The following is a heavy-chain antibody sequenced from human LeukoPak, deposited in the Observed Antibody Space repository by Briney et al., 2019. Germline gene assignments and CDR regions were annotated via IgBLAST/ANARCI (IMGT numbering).Heavy chain of an antibody. CDR1: GGTFSSYA. CDR2: IIPIFGTA. Sequence: ASVKVSCKASGGTFSSYAISWVRQAPGQGLEWMGGIIPIFGTANYAQKLQGRVTMTTDTSTSTAYMELRSLRSDDTAVYYCARDDGDYVWGYWGQGTLVTVSS. D-gene: IGHD3-16*01. J-gene: IGHJ4*02. CDR3: ARDDGDYVWGY. V-gene: IGHV1-69*05.